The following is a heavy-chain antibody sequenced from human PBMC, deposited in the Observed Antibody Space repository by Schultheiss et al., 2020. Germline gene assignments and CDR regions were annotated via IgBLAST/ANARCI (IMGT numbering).Heavy chain of an antibody. CDR2: ISNSGGST. CDR1: GFTFSSYG. J-gene: IGHJ4*02. V-gene: IGHV3-48*01. D-gene: IGHD3-9*01. Sequence: GGSLRLSCAASGFTFSSYGMHWVRQAPGKGLEWVSAISNSGGSTFYPDSVKGRFTISRDNAKNSLYLQMNSLRAEDTAVYYCARGVPPLIRYFDWYNDYWGQGTLVTVSS. CDR3: ARGVPPLIRYFDWYNDY.